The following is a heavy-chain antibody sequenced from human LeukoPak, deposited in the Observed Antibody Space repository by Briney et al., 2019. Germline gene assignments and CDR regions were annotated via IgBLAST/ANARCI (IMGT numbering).Heavy chain of an antibody. CDR2: IHYSGRT. J-gene: IGHJ5*02. D-gene: IGHD5-18*01. Sequence: SETLSLTCIVSGDSISLFYWSWIRQPPGRGLEWIGYIHYSGRTNYNPSLKSRVTMSLDTSKNHFSLKLRSVTAADTAVYYCARVSPDTATDYGWFDPWGQGSLVTVSS. V-gene: IGHV4-59*01. CDR1: GDSISLFY. CDR3: ARVSPDTATDYGWFDP.